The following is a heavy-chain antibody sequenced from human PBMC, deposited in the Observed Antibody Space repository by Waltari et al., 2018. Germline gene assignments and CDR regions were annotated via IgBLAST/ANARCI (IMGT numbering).Heavy chain of an antibody. CDR2: IKPDGSEK. Sequence: EVQLVESGGALVQPGGSVRLSCAASVFPFSTTWMCWVRQTPGKGLEWVANIKPDGSEKYYVDSVKGRFTISRDNAKNSLYLQMNSLRAEDTAVYFCASGGGRPFDYWGQGTLVTVSS. J-gene: IGHJ4*02. D-gene: IGHD3-16*01. CDR1: VFPFSTTW. V-gene: IGHV3-7*01. CDR3: ASGGGRPFDY.